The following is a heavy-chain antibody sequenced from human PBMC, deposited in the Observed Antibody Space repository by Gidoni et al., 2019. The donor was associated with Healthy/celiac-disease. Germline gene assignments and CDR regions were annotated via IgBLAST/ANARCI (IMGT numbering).Heavy chain of an antibody. CDR1: GFTVSSYA. Sequence: QVQLVASGGGVVEPGRPRRLSCAAAGFTVSSYAMHWVRQAPGKGLEWVAVISYDGRNKYYADSVTGRFTISRDNSKNTLYLQMNSLRAEDTAVYYCARGGDSYGPDFDYWGQGTLVTVSS. V-gene: IGHV3-30-3*01. CDR2: ISYDGRNK. CDR3: ARGGDSYGPDFDY. J-gene: IGHJ4*02. D-gene: IGHD5-18*01.